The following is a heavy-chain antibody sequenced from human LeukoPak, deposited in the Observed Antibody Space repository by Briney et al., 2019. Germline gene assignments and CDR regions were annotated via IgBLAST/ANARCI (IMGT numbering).Heavy chain of an antibody. D-gene: IGHD3-9*01. J-gene: IGHJ4*02. CDR3: ARGDILTVYYPLFDY. Sequence: SETLSLTCTVSGGSISRYYCSWIRQPPGRGLEWVGYIYYSGSTNYNPSLKSGVTISVDTSKNLSSLKLSSVTAADTAVYYCARGDILTVYYPLFDYWGQGTLVTVSS. CDR1: GGSISRYY. V-gene: IGHV4-59*01. CDR2: IYYSGST.